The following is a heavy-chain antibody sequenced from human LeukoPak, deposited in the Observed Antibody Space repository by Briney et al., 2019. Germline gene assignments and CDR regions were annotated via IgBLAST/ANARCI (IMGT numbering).Heavy chain of an antibody. CDR3: ARPNGGN. Sequence: PSETLSLTCTVSGGSISNYYWSWIRQPPGKGLEWIGYINYSGSTSYNPSLKSRVTVSVDTSKNQFSLKLSSVTAADTAVYYCARPNGGNWGQGTLVTVSS. CDR2: INYSGST. V-gene: IGHV4-59*08. CDR1: GGSISNYY. J-gene: IGHJ4*02. D-gene: IGHD1-1*01.